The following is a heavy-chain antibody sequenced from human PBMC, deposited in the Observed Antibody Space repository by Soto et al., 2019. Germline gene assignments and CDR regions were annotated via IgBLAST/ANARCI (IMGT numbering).Heavy chain of an antibody. CDR3: AKAKGFFDYSGPDQ. CDR1: GFSFSNYA. CDR2: FGVDYIT. D-gene: IGHD1-26*01. Sequence: EVQLLESGGGLIQPGGSLRLYCATSGFSFSNYAMSWVRQAPGKGLEWVSGFGVDYITYYADSVRGRFTISRDNSKNTLYLQMNSLRAEDTALYYCAKAKGFFDYSGPDQWVQGTLVTVSS. J-gene: IGHJ4*02. V-gene: IGHV3-23*01.